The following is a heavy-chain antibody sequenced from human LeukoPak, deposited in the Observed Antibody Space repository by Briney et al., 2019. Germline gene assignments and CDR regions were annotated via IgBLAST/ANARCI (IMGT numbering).Heavy chain of an antibody. Sequence: SQTLSLTCTVSGGSISSGAYYWGWIRQPPGKGLEWIGSIYYSGSTYYNPSLKSRVTISVDTSKNQFSLKLSSVTAADTAVYYCARDRSDSSSWYDLDLDLGTKTPESAFDIWGQGTMVTVSS. CDR3: ARDRSDSSSWYDLDLDLGTKTPESAFDI. V-gene: IGHV4-39*07. J-gene: IGHJ3*02. D-gene: IGHD6-13*01. CDR2: IYYSGST. CDR1: GGSISSGAYY.